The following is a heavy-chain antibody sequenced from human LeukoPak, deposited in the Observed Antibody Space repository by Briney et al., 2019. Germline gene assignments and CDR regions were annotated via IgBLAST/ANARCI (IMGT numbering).Heavy chain of an antibody. Sequence: GGSLRLSCAASGFTFSSYGMHWVRQAPGKGLEWVAFIRYDGSNKYYADSVKGRFTISRDNSKNTLYLQMNSLRAEDTAVYYRAKPRRVGSFSDFDYWGQGTLVTVSS. CDR3: AKPRRVGSFSDFDY. V-gene: IGHV3-30*02. J-gene: IGHJ4*02. CDR2: IRYDGSNK. CDR1: GFTFSSYG. D-gene: IGHD1-26*01.